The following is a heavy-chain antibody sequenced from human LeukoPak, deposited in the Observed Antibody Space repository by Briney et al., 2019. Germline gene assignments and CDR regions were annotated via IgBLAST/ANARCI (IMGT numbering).Heavy chain of an antibody. CDR1: GGTFSSYA. CDR2: IIPIFGTA. V-gene: IGHV1-69*01. Sequence: ASVKVSCKASGGTFSSYAISWVRQAPGQGLEWMGGIIPIFGTANYAQKFQGRVTITADESTSTAYMELSSLRSEDTAVYYCAKALRERYYYYYMDVWGKGTTVTVSS. D-gene: IGHD5-24*01. J-gene: IGHJ6*03. CDR3: AKALRERYYYYYMDV.